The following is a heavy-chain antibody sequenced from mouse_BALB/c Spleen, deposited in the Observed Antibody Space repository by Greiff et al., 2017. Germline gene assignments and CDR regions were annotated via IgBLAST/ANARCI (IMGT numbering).Heavy chain of an antibody. Sequence: VQLQQSGPGLVQPSQSLSITCTVSGFSLTSYGVHWVRQSPGKGLEWLGVIWSGGSTDYNAAFISRLSISKDNSKSQVFFKMNSLQANDTAIYYCARNFPYDNYFDYWGQGTTLTVSS. D-gene: IGHD2-3*01. CDR3: ARNFPYDNYFDY. CDR1: GFSLTSYG. J-gene: IGHJ2*01. V-gene: IGHV2-2*02. CDR2: IWSGGST.